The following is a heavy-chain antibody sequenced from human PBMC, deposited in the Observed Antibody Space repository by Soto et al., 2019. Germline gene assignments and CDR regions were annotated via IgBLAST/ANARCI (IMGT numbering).Heavy chain of an antibody. D-gene: IGHD5-18*01. Sequence: QVQLQESGPGLVKPSGTLSLTSAVSGGSISSSNWWSWVRQPPGKGLEWIGEIYHSGSTNYNPSLKSRVTISVDKSKNQFSLKLSSVTAADTAVYYCALSPDRIAGYSYGSGWFDPWGQGSLVTVSS. CDR3: ALSPDRIAGYSYGSGWFDP. J-gene: IGHJ5*02. CDR1: GGSISSSNW. CDR2: IYHSGST. V-gene: IGHV4-4*02.